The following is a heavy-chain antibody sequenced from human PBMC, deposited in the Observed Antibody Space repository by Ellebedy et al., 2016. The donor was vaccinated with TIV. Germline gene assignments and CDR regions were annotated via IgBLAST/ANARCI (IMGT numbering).Heavy chain of an antibody. CDR1: GGSFSGYY. CDR2: INHSGST. D-gene: IGHD3-10*01. Sequence: SETLSLTCAVYGGSFSGYYWSWIRQPPGKGLEWIGEINHSGSTNYNPSLKSRVTISVDTSKNQFSLKLSSVTAADTAVYYCARYVYYLPFNWFDPWGQGTLVTVSS. J-gene: IGHJ5*02. V-gene: IGHV4-34*01. CDR3: ARYVYYLPFNWFDP.